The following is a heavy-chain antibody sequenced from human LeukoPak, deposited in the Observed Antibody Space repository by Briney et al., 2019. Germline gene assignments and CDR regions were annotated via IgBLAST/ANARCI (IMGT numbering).Heavy chain of an antibody. J-gene: IGHJ6*02. CDR3: ARGSPWTHYGMDV. CDR2: IIPIFGTA. CDR1: GGTFSNYA. D-gene: IGHD6-6*01. Sequence: ASVKVSCKASGGTFSNYAISWVRQAPGQGLEWMGGIIPIFGTANYAQKFQGRVTITADESTSTAYMELSSLRSEDTAVYYCARGSPWTHYGMDVWGQGTTVTVSS. V-gene: IGHV1-69*13.